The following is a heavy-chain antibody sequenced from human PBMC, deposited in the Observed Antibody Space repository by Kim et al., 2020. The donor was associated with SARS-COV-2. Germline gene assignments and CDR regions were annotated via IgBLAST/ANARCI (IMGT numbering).Heavy chain of an antibody. D-gene: IGHD4-17*01. CDR1: GYTFTSYY. J-gene: IGHJ6*02. CDR3: ARDEGPTVTTATVYGMDV. Sequence: ASVKVSCKASGYTFTSYYMHWVRQAPGQGLEWMGIINPSGGSTSYAQKFQGRVTMTRDTSTSKVYMELSSLSSEDTAVYYCARDEGPTVTTATVYGMDVWGQGTTVTVSS. CDR2: INPSGGST. V-gene: IGHV1-46*01.